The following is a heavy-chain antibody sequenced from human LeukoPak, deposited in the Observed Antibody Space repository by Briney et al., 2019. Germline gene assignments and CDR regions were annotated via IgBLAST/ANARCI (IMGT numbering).Heavy chain of an antibody. D-gene: IGHD3-3*01. CDR2: IKQDGSEK. CDR1: GFTFSSYW. J-gene: IGHJ6*03. Sequence: GGSLRLSCAASGFTFSSYWMSWVRQAPGKGLEWGANIKQDGSEKYYVDPVKGRFTISRDNAKNSLYLQMNSLRAEDTAVYYCASRYYDFWSGYYPYYYYYYMDVWGKGTTVTVSS. V-gene: IGHV3-7*01. CDR3: ASRYYDFWSGYYPYYYYYYMDV.